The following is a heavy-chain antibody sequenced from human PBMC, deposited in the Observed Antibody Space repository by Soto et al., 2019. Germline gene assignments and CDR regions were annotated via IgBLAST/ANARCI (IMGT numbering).Heavy chain of an antibody. V-gene: IGHV1-18*01. CDR3: ARDLYPLAYYFDY. Sequence: QVQLVQSGAEVKKPGASVKVSCKASGYTFTNHGISWVRQAPGQGLEWLGWISGHNGNTKYAQRLQGRVTMTTDTSTSTAYIALRRLKSDDTAVYYCARDLYPLAYYFDYWGQGTLVTVSS. CDR2: ISGHNGNT. CDR1: GYTFTNHG. J-gene: IGHJ4*02.